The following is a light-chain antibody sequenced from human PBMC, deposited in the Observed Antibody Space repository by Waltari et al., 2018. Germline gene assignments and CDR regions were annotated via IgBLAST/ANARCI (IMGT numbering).Light chain of an antibody. V-gene: IGLV2-11*01. CDR2: DVT. CDR3: CSYAGGDTVV. J-gene: IGLJ2*01. Sequence: QSALTQPRSVSGSPGQSVTISCTGTCSDVGGYKYVPWYQQHPGKAPKLMMSDVTERPSGVPDRFSGSRSGNTASLTISGLQAGDEGDYYCCSYAGGDTVVFGGGTKLTVL. CDR1: CSDVGGYKY.